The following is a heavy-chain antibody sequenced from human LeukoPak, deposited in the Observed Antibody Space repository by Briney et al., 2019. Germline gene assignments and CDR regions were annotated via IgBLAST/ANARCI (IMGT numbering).Heavy chain of an antibody. Sequence: GRSLRLSCVASGIDFKVYEMHWVRQSPGKGLEWVALISDNGLRTNYAESLKGRFIVSRDNSKNTMDLQMNDLRVEDTGVYFCARERRGYGYGTLDPWGQGILVTVSS. CDR3: ARERRGYGYGTLDP. D-gene: IGHD5-12*01. V-gene: IGHV3-30*04. J-gene: IGHJ5*02. CDR1: GIDFKVYE. CDR2: ISDNGLRT.